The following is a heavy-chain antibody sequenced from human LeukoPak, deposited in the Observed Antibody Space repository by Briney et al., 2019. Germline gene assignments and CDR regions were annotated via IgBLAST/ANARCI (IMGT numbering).Heavy chain of an antibody. CDR2: IHYGGTV. V-gene: IGHV4-39*07. D-gene: IGHD2-21*02. CDR1: HGPISGTPYY. Sequence: PSETLSLTCIVSHGPISGTPYYWGWFRQSPGKGPEWIGNIHYGGTVYYNPSLKSSVTISVDPSKNQFSLNLYSVTAADTALYFCARVTRYDASRDYWYMDVWGKGTTVTVSS. CDR3: ARVTRYDASRDYWYMDV. J-gene: IGHJ6*03.